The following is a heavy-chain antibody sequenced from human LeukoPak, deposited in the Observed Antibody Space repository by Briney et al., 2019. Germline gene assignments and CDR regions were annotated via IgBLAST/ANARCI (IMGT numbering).Heavy chain of an antibody. J-gene: IGHJ6*02. V-gene: IGHV4-59*01. D-gene: IGHD3-10*01. CDR2: IYYSGST. CDR3: ARDPGHYYYYGMDV. Sequence: PSETLSLTCTVSGGSISSYYWSWIRQPPGKGLEWIGYIYYSGSTNYNPSLKSRVTISVDTSKNQFSLKLSSVTAADTAVYYCARDPGHYYYYGMDVWGQGTTVTVSS. CDR1: GGSISSYY.